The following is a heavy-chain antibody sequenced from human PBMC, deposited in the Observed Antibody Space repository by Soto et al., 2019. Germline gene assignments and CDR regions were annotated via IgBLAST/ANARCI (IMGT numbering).Heavy chain of an antibody. J-gene: IGHJ5*02. CDR2: INAGNGNR. V-gene: IGHV1-3*01. Sequence: ASVKVSCKASGYTFTSYAMHWVRQAPGQRLEWMGWINAGNGNRKYSQKFQGRVTITRDTSASTAYMELSSLRSEDTAVYYCARGGPAAGSYNWFDPWGQGTLVTVSS. CDR1: GYTFTSYA. CDR3: ARGGPAAGSYNWFDP. D-gene: IGHD6-13*01.